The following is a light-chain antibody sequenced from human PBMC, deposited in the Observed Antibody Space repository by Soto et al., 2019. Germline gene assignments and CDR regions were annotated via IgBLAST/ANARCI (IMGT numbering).Light chain of an antibody. Sequence: EIVMTQSPATLSVSPGERATLSCRASQSVGSNLAWYQQRPGQAPRLLIYGASTRATGTPARFSVSGSGTRFTLSISSLQSEDFVVYYCQQYNTWPITFGQGTRLEIK. CDR1: QSVGSN. CDR2: GAS. CDR3: QQYNTWPIT. J-gene: IGKJ5*01. V-gene: IGKV3D-15*01.